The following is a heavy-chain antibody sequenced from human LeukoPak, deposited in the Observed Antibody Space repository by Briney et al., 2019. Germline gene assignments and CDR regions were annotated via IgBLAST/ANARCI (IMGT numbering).Heavy chain of an antibody. D-gene: IGHD1-26*01. Sequence: SETLSLTCTVSGGSISSGSYSWNWIRQPAGKGLEWIGRIYTSGSTNYNPSLKRRLTISVDTSKNQFSLKLSSVTAADTAVYYCARAEWGLDDAFDIWGQGTMVTVSS. CDR1: GGSISSGSYS. J-gene: IGHJ3*02. CDR3: ARAEWGLDDAFDI. CDR2: IYTSGST. V-gene: IGHV4-61*02.